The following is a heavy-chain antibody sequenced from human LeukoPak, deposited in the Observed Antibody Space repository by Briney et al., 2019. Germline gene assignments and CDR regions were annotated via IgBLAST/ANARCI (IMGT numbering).Heavy chain of an antibody. CDR3: ARGPKPYCSGGSCYWFDP. D-gene: IGHD2-15*01. CDR1: GGSISSGGYY. V-gene: IGHV4-31*03. Sequence: SQTLSLTCTVSGGSISSGGYYWSWIRQHPGKGLEWIGYIYYSGSTYYNPSLKSRVIISVDTSKNQSSLKLSSVTAADTAVYYCARGPKPYCSGGSCYWFDPWGQGTLVTVSS. J-gene: IGHJ5*02. CDR2: IYYSGST.